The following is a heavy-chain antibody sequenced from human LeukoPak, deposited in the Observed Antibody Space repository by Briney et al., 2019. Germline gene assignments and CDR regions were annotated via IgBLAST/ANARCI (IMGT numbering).Heavy chain of an antibody. CDR2: ISGSGGST. D-gene: IGHD4-17*01. CDR3: AKVAYGDDDYFDY. V-gene: IGHV3-23*01. J-gene: IGHJ4*02. CDR1: GFIFSSYA. Sequence: GGSLRLSCAASGFIFSSYAMTWVRQAPGKGLEWVSAISGSGGSTYYADSVKSRFTISRDNSKNTLYLQMNSLRAEDTAVYYCAKVAYGDDDYFDYWGQGTLVTASS.